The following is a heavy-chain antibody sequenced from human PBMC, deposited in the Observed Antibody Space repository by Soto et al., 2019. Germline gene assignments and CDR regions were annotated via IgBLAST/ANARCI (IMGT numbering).Heavy chain of an antibody. CDR2: IYYSGST. CDR3: ASTFYDSSGYNAFDI. Sequence: PSETLSLTCTVSGGSISSSSYYWGWIRQPPGKGLEWIGSIYYSGSTYYNPSLKSRVTISVDTSKNQFSLKLSSVTAADTAVYYCASTFYDSSGYNAFDIWRQGTKVTVSS. CDR1: GGSISSSSYY. V-gene: IGHV4-39*01. J-gene: IGHJ3*02. D-gene: IGHD3-22*01.